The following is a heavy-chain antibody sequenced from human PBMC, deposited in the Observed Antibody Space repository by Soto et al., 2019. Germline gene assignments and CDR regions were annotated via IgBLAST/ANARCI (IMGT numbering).Heavy chain of an antibody. V-gene: IGHV4-59*01. J-gene: IGHJ6*03. Sequence: SETLSLTCTASGGSISSYYWSWIRQPPGKGLEWIGYIYYSGSTNYNPSLKSRVTISVDTSKNQISLKLSSVTAADTAVYYCWRTQPSTGDRYYYYGYMDVWGKGTTVTVSS. D-gene: IGHD7-27*01. CDR1: GGSISSYY. CDR2: IYYSGST. CDR3: WRTQPSTGDRYYYYGYMDV.